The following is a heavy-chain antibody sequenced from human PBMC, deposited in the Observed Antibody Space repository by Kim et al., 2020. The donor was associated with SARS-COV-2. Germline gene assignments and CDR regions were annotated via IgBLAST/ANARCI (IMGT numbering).Heavy chain of an antibody. D-gene: IGHD3-10*01. J-gene: IGHJ6*02. CDR3: ARELGLWFGEPGHGMDV. CDR2: IWYDGSNK. CDR1: GFTFSSYG. V-gene: IGHV3-33*01. Sequence: GGSLRLSCAASGFTFSSYGMHWVRQAPGKGLEWVAVIWYDGSNKYYADSVKGRFTISRDNSKNTLYLQMNSLRAEDTAVYYCARELGLWFGEPGHGMDVWGQGTTVTVSS.